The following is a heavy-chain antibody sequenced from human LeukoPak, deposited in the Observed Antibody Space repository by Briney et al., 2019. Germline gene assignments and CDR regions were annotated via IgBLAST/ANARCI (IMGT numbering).Heavy chain of an antibody. Sequence: GRSLRLSCAASGFTFSSYGMHWVRQAPGKGLEWVAVIWYDGSNKYYADSVKGRFTISRDNSKNTLYLQMNRLRAEDTAVYYCARDDDYGAPFDYWGQGTLVTVSS. J-gene: IGHJ4*02. CDR1: GFTFSSYG. D-gene: IGHD4-17*01. V-gene: IGHV3-33*01. CDR3: ARDDDYGAPFDY. CDR2: IWYDGSNK.